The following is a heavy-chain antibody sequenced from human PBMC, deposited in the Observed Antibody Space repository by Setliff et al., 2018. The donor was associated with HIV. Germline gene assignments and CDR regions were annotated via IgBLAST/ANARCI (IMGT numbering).Heavy chain of an antibody. Sequence: ASVKVSCKASGGTFTRNCISWVRQAPGQGLEWMGGILPSFDTANYAQKFQGRVTITADESTSTVHMELSRLTSEDTAVYYCARDVYFTFSGVVITHYLDVWGKGTTVTVSS. J-gene: IGHJ6*03. CDR1: GGTFTRNC. D-gene: IGHD3-3*01. CDR2: ILPSFDTA. CDR3: ARDVYFTFSGVVITHYLDV. V-gene: IGHV1-69*13.